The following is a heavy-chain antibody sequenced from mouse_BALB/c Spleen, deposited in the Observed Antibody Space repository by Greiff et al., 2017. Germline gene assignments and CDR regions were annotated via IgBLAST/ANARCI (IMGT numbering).Heavy chain of an antibody. CDR1: GFTFSSFG. D-gene: IGHD2-3*01. CDR3: ARAGLLPFAY. V-gene: IGHV5-17*02. Sequence: EVQLVESGGGLVQPGGSRKLSCAASGFTFSSFGMHWVRQAPEKGLEWVAYISSGSSTIYYADTVKGRFTISRDNPKNTLFLQMTSLRSEDTAMYYCARAGLLPFAYWGQGTLVTVSA. J-gene: IGHJ3*01. CDR2: ISSGSSTI.